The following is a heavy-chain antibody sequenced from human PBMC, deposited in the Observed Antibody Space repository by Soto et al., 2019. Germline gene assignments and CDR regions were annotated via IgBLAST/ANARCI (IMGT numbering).Heavy chain of an antibody. D-gene: IGHD2-15*01. CDR2: INAGNGNT. V-gene: IGHV1-3*01. Sequence: ASVKVSCKASGYTFTSYAMHWVRQAPGQRLEWMGRINAGNGNTKYSQKFQGRVTITRDTSASTAYMELSSLRSEDTAVYYCARGYCSGGSCYYYYGMDVWGQGTTVTVSS. J-gene: IGHJ6*02. CDR3: ARGYCSGGSCYYYYGMDV. CDR1: GYTFTSYA.